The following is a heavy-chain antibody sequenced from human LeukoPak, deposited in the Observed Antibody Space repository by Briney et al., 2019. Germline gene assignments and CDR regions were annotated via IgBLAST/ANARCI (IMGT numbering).Heavy chain of an antibody. CDR2: FDPEDGET. V-gene: IGHV1-24*01. D-gene: IGHD5-18*01. CDR3: ATLRGYRNWFDP. CDR1: GYTFTELS. J-gene: IGHJ5*02. Sequence: ASVKVSCKVSGYTFTELSMHWVRQAPGKGLEWMGGFDPEDGETIYAQKFQGRVTMTEDTSTDTAYMELSSLRSEDTAVYYCATLRGYRNWFDPWGQGTLVTVSS.